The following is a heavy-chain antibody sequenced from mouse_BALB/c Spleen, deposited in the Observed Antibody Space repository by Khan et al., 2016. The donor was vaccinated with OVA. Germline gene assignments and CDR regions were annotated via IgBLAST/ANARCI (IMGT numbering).Heavy chain of an antibody. D-gene: IGHD1-2*01. V-gene: IGHV3-1*02. J-gene: IGHJ2*01. CDR2: ISYSGST. CDR3: DRTARIEY. Sequence: EVQLVESGPGLVKPSQSLSLTCTVTGYSITSGYGWNWIRQFPGNKLEWMCYISYSGSTNYNPSLKSRISITRDTSKNQFFLQLNSVTTEDTATYYCDRTARIEYWGQGTTLTVSS. CDR1: GYSITSGYG.